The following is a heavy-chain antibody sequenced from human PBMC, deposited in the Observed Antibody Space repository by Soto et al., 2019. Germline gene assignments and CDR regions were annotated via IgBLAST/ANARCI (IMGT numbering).Heavy chain of an antibody. J-gene: IGHJ6*02. CDR1: GYTFTSYY. D-gene: IGHD3-3*01. CDR3: ARDRITIFGVGHPSMDV. V-gene: IGHV1-46*01. CDR2: INPSGGST. Sequence: ASVKVSCKASGYTFTSYYMHWVRQAPGQGLEWMGIINPSGGSTSYAQKFQGRVTMTRDTSTSTVYMELSSLRSEETAVYYCARDRITIFGVGHPSMDVWGQGTPVTVSS.